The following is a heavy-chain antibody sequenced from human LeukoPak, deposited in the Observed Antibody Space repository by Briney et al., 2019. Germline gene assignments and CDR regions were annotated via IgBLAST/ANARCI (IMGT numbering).Heavy chain of an antibody. D-gene: IGHD3-16*01. CDR3: ARDEHPGDIYYFDY. CDR1: GGSISSSSYY. CDR2: IYYSGST. V-gene: IGHV4-39*02. J-gene: IGHJ4*02. Sequence: SETLSLTCTVSGGSISSSSYYWGWIRQPPGKGLEWIVSIYYSGSTYYNPSLRSRVTISVDTSKNQFSLKLSSVTAADTAVYYCARDEHPGDIYYFDYWGQGTLVTVSS.